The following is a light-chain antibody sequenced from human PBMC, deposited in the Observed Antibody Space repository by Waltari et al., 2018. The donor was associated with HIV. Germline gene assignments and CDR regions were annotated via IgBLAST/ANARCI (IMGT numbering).Light chain of an antibody. CDR2: DAS. CDR1: QSVSKY. Sequence: EIVLTQSPATLSLSPGERATLSCRASQSVSKYLAWYQQKPGQAPRLLIYDASNRATGIPARFSGSGSGTDFTLTISSLEPEDFAVYYCRQRSSWPLSFGGGTKVEIK. V-gene: IGKV3-11*01. CDR3: RQRSSWPLS. J-gene: IGKJ4*01.